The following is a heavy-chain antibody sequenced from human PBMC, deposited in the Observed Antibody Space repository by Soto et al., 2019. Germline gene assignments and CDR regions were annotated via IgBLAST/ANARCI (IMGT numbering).Heavy chain of an antibody. CDR1: GFTLNRFW. CDR3: ARDADYFDGTIWYDGYDM. Sequence: EVQLVESGGTVVQPGGSLRLSCKASGFTLNRFWMNWVGQAPGKGLEWVANIKFDGSQKSYVDSVKGRFTISRDNAENSLHLQMDSLRAEDTGVYYCARDADYFDGTIWYDGYDMWGRGTMVTVSS. J-gene: IGHJ3*02. CDR2: IKFDGSQK. D-gene: IGHD3-9*01. V-gene: IGHV3-7*03.